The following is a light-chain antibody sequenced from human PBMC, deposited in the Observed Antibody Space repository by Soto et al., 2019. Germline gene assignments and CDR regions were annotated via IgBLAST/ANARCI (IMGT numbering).Light chain of an antibody. V-gene: IGKV3-15*01. CDR1: QSVAGD. Sequence: ETVLTQSPVTLSVSPGEGATLSCRASQSVAGDLAWYQQTPGQVPRLLMYAASTRATGIPARISGSGSGTDFTLTISSLQSEDFAVYYCQQYNKWPLTFGGGTKVEIK. CDR3: QQYNKWPLT. CDR2: AAS. J-gene: IGKJ4*01.